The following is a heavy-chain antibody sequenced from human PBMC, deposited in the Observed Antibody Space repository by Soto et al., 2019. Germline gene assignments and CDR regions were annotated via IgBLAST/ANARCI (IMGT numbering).Heavy chain of an antibody. CDR2: INWNSGSI. Sequence: EVQLVESGGGLVQPGRSLRLSCAASGFTFDDYAMHCVRQVPGKGLEWVSGINWNSGSIDYEDSVKGRFAISGDNAKNSLHLQMTSLSAEDTAFYYCVKDESINWYSGHFRHRGQCTLVTVSS. CDR1: GFTFDDYA. V-gene: IGHV3-9*01. J-gene: IGHJ1*01. CDR3: VKDESINWYSGHFRH. D-gene: IGHD6-13*01.